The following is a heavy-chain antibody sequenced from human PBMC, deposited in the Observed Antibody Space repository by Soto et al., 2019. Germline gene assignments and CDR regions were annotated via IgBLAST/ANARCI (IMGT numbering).Heavy chain of an antibody. V-gene: IGHV3-7*01. Sequence: EVQLVESGGGLVQPGGSLRLSCVASGFSLSSYWMSWVRQAPGKGLEWVANMNQDGSESDYVGSVKGRFTFTRDNAKNSLYLQMNSLRAEDTAVYYCARLSTSAGRRDLACWGQGTLVTVSS. CDR1: GFSLSSYW. CDR2: MNQDGSES. J-gene: IGHJ4*02. CDR3: ARLSTSAGRRDLAC.